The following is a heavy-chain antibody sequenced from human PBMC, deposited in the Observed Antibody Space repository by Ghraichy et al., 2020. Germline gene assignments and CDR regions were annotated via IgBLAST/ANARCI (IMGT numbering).Heavy chain of an antibody. Sequence: ASVKVSCKISGYSPTELAMHWVRQTPGKGLEWMGGFDTEDDKKVYSQKFQGRVAMTEDTSTDTAYMELTSLTSEDTAIYYCATAAAYYFEHWGQGTLVTVSS. CDR2: FDTEDDKK. CDR1: GYSPTELA. V-gene: IGHV1-24*01. D-gene: IGHD6-25*01. CDR3: ATAAAYYFEH. J-gene: IGHJ4*02.